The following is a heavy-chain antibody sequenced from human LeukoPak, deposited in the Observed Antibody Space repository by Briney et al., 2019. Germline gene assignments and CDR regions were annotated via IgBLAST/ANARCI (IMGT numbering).Heavy chain of an antibody. CDR1: GYTFTSYV. D-gene: IGHD2/OR15-2a*01. Sequence: GASVKVSCKASGYTFTSYVINWVRQATGQGLERMGWMNPNSGNTGYAQKFQGRVTMTRNTSISTAYMELSSLRSEDTAVYYCARGGGGNSHYYYYMDVWGKGTTVTVSS. CDR3: ARGGGGNSHYYYYMDV. V-gene: IGHV1-8*01. CDR2: MNPNSGNT. J-gene: IGHJ6*03.